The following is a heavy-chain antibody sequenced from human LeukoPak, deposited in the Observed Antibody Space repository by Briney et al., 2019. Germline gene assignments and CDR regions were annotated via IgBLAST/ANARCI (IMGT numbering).Heavy chain of an antibody. CDR2: IKQDGSEK. D-gene: IGHD3-3*01. CDR1: GFTFSSYW. CDR3: ARRPGDFWSGYYSGYYFDY. V-gene: IGHV3-7*01. Sequence: GGPLRLSCAASGFTFSSYWMSWVRQAPGKGLEWVANIKQDGSEKYYVDSVKGRFTISRDNAKNSLYLQMNSLRAEDTAVYYCARRPGDFWSGYYSGYYFDYWGQGTLATVSS. J-gene: IGHJ4*02.